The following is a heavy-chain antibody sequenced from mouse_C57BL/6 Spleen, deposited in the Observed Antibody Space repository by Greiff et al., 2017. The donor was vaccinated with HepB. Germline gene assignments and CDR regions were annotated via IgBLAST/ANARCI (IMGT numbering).Heavy chain of an antibody. CDR1: GFSLTSYG. Sequence: VKVVESGPGLVQPSQSLSITCTVSGFSLTSYGVHWVRQSPGKGLEWLGVIWSGGSTDYNAAFISRLSISKDNSKSQVFFKMNSLQADDTAIYYCARNTRVRGYAMDYWGQGTSVTVSS. J-gene: IGHJ4*01. V-gene: IGHV2-2*01. CDR2: IWSGGST. CDR3: ARNTRVRGYAMDY. D-gene: IGHD2-1*01.